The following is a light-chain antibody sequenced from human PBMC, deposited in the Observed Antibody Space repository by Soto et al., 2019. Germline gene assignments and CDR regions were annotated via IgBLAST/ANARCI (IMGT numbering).Light chain of an antibody. V-gene: IGKV1-33*01. CDR1: QDIRNH. CDR2: DVS. Sequence: DIQMTQSPSSLSASAGDRVIITCQASQDIRNHLNWYQQKPGKAPNLLIYDVSNLATGVPPRFSGGGSGTDFTLTISSLQPEDIATYYCQPYDDRVTFGGGTKVELK. J-gene: IGKJ4*01. CDR3: QPYDDRVT.